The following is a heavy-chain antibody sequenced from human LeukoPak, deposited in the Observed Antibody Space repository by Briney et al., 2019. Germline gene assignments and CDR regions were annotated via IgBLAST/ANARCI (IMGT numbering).Heavy chain of an antibody. CDR3: ARHRDHGSGSYGSSYYYYMDV. J-gene: IGHJ6*03. CDR2: IYTSGSS. Sequence: SETLSLTCTVSGGSISSYYWSWIRQPPGEGLEWIGYIYTSGSSDYNPPLHSRGTIPVYTPKNHFSLKLSSVTAAHTAGYYCARHRDHGSGSYGSSYYYYMDVWGKGTTVTVSS. D-gene: IGHD3-10*01. CDR1: GGSISSYY. V-gene: IGHV4-4*09.